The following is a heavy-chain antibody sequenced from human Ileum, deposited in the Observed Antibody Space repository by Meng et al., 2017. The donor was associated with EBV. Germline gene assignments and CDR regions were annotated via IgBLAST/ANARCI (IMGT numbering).Heavy chain of an antibody. CDR2: MNPNRGTT. CDR3: ATGVADFEY. D-gene: IGHD6-19*01. Sequence: QVQLVQSGAEVKKPGASVKVSCKASGYTFTSYDINWVRQGTGQGLEWMGWMNPNRGTTGYAQKFQGRVTMTRNISKSTAYMDRSSLRSEDTAVYYCATGVADFEYWGQGTLVTVSS. J-gene: IGHJ4*02. CDR1: GYTFTSYD. V-gene: IGHV1-8*01.